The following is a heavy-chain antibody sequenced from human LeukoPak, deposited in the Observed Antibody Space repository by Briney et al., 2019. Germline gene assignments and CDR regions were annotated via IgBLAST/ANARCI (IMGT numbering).Heavy chain of an antibody. Sequence: SGGSLRLSCAASGFTFSSYSMNWVRQAPGKGLEWVSSISSSSSYIYYADSVKGRFTISRDNAKNSLYLQMNSLRAEDTAVYYCARDLYSSSTSCYMGFFDYWGQGTLVTVSS. CDR1: GFTFSSYS. CDR2: ISSSSSYI. V-gene: IGHV3-21*01. D-gene: IGHD2-2*02. J-gene: IGHJ4*02. CDR3: ARDLYSSSTSCYMGFFDY.